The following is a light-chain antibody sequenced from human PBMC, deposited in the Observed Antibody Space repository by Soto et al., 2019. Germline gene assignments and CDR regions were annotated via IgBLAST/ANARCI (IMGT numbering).Light chain of an antibody. J-gene: IGKJ1*01. CDR2: KAS. V-gene: IGKV1-5*03. Sequence: IQMTQSPSPLSAPVGDRVAITCRASQSISSWLAWYQQKPGKAPKLLIYKASSLESGVPSRFSGSGSGTEFTLTISSLQPDDFATYYCQQYNSYSPTFGQGTKVDIK. CDR1: QSISSW. CDR3: QQYNSYSPT.